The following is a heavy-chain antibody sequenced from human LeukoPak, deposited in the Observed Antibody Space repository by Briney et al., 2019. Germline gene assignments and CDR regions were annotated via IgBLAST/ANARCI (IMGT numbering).Heavy chain of an antibody. V-gene: IGHV3-21*01. J-gene: IGHJ4*02. Sequence: GGSLRLSCAASGFTFSSYSMNWVRQAPGKGLEWVSSISSSSSYIYYADSVKGRFTISRDNAKNSVYLQMNSLRAEDTAVYYCARDNPTSNYYDSSGKYRGDYWGQGTLVTVSS. CDR3: ARDNPTSNYYDSSGKYRGDY. D-gene: IGHD3-22*01. CDR1: GFTFSSYS. CDR2: ISSSSSYI.